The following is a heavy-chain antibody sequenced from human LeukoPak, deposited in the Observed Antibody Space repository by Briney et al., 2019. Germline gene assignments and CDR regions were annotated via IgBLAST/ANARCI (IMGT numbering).Heavy chain of an antibody. CDR1: SGSISSGSYY. CDR3: ARTFGEYQRGYFDY. D-gene: IGHD3-10*01. V-gene: IGHV4-61*02. CDR2: IYTSGST. J-gene: IGHJ4*02. Sequence: SQTLSLTCTVSSGSISSGSYYWSWIRQPAGKGLEWIGRIYTSGSTNYNPSLKSRVTISVDTSKNQFSLKLSSVTAADTAVYYCARTFGEYQRGYFDYWGQGTLVTVSS.